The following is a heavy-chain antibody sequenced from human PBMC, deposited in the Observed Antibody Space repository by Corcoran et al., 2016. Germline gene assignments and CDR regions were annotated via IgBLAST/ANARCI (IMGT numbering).Heavy chain of an antibody. CDR1: GGSFSDYY. CDR2: INHSGST. Sequence: QVQLQQWGAGLLKPSETLSLTCAVYGGSFSDYYWSWILQPPGKGLEWIGEINHSGSTNYNQSLKSRVTISVDKSKNQFSLKLRSVTAADTAVEYCAGGGASLAATHYWGQGTLVTVSS. CDR3: AGGGASLAATHY. J-gene: IGHJ4*02. D-gene: IGHD6-6*01. V-gene: IGHV4-34*01.